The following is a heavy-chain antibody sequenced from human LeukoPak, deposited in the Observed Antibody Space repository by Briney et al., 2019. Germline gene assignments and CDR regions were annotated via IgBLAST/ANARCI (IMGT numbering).Heavy chain of an antibody. J-gene: IGHJ5*02. V-gene: IGHV4-39*07. Sequence: PSQTLSLTCTVSGGSISSGSYYWSWIRQPPGKGLEWIGEINHSGSTNYNPSLKSRVTISVDTSKNQFSLKLSSVTAADTAVYYCARLRGLRYFDWLLFGNWFDPWGQGTLVTVSS. CDR2: INHSGST. D-gene: IGHD3-9*01. CDR3: ARLRGLRYFDWLLFGNWFDP. CDR1: GGSISSGSYY.